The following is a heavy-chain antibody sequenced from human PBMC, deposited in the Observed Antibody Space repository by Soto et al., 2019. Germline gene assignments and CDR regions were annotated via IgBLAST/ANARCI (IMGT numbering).Heavy chain of an antibody. V-gene: IGHV1-18*01. CDR3: ARVMITFGGVSD. J-gene: IGHJ4*02. CDR2: ISAYNGNT. CDR1: CYAFTSYG. Sequence: ASGKVSFTDTCYAFTSYGISWVRQAPGQGLEWMGWISAYNGNTNYAQKLQGRVTMTTDTSTSTAYMELRSLRSDDTAVYYCARVMITFGGVSDWGQGTLVIFSS. D-gene: IGHD3-16*01.